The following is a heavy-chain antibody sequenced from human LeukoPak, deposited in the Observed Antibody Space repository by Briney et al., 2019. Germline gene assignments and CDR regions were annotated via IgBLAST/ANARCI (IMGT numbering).Heavy chain of an antibody. CDR1: GFIFRSYA. V-gene: IGHV3-23*01. Sequence: PGGSLRLSCAVSGFIFRSYAMSWVRQAPGKGLEWVSAISGSGGNTYYADSVKGRFTISRDNSKNTLYLQMNSLRAEDTAIYYCAKGGWQQLLDYWGQGTLVTVSS. J-gene: IGHJ4*02. D-gene: IGHD6-13*01. CDR2: ISGSGGNT. CDR3: AKGGWQQLLDY.